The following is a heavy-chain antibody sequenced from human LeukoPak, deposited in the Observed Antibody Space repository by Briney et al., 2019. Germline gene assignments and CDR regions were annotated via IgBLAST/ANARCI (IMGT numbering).Heavy chain of an antibody. CDR1: GFTFGDYA. CDR2: IRSKAYGGTT. CDR3: TRGSPTTSDYYYDSSGYYYDLDY. V-gene: IGHV3-49*04. Sequence: GGSLRLSCTASGFTFGDYAMSWVRQAPGKGLEWVGFIRSKAYGGTTECAASVKGRFTISRDDSKSIAYLQMNSLKTEDTAVYYCTRGSPTTSDYYYDSSGYYYDLDYWGQGTLVTVSS. J-gene: IGHJ4*02. D-gene: IGHD3-22*01.